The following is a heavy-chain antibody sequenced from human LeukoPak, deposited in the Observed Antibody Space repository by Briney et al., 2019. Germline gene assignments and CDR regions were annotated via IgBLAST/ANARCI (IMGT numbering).Heavy chain of an antibody. CDR2: IRYDGSNK. D-gene: IGHD1-26*01. CDR3: AKDGSAEPWNWFDP. V-gene: IGHV3-30*02. CDR1: GFTFSSYA. J-gene: IGHJ5*02. Sequence: GGSLRLSCAASGFTFSSYAMGWVRQAPGKGLEWVAFIRYDGSNKYYADSVKGRFTISRDNSKNTLYLQMNSLRAEDTAVYYCAKDGSAEPWNWFDPWGQGTLVTVSS.